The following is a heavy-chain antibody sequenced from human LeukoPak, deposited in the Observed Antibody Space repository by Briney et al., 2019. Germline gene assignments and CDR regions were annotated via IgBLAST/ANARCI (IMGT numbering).Heavy chain of an antibody. CDR1: GFTFSTYG. CDR3: AKDLGGRTAFDY. V-gene: IGHV3-23*01. Sequence: PGGSLRLSCAASGFTFSTYGMTWVRQAPGKGLEWVSSISGSGGSTYYADSVKGRVTVSRDNSKNTLYLQMKSLRAEDTAVYYCAKDLGGRTAFDYWGQGTLVTVSS. J-gene: IGHJ4*02. CDR2: ISGSGGST. D-gene: IGHD2-15*01.